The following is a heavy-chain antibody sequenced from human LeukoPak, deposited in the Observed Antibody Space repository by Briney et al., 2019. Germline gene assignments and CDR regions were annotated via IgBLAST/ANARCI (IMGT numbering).Heavy chain of an antibody. J-gene: IGHJ4*02. CDR1: GYTFTSFA. CDR3: ARDQEGFDY. CDR2: IYPRDGST. V-gene: IGHV1-46*01. Sequence: ASVKVSCKASGYTFTSFAIHWVRQAPGQGLEWMGMIYPRDGSTSYAQKFQGRVTVTRDTPTSTVHMELSGLRSEDTAVYYCARDQEGFDYWGQGTLVTVSS.